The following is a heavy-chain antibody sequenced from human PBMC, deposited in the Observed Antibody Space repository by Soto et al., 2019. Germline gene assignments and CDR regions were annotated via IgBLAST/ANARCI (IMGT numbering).Heavy chain of an antibody. CDR1: SLISGNW. CDR3: ARLVYDTRLNYMYFDF. D-gene: IGHD3-10*01. CDR2: IFHDGTA. J-gene: IGHJ4*02. Sequence: SLISGNWWTWVRQSPQRGLEYIGEIFHDGTANYYPSFERRVAMSVDTSRNQFSLKLTSVTAADTAVYFCARLVYDTRLNYMYFDFWGPGTLVTVSS. V-gene: IGHV4-4*01.